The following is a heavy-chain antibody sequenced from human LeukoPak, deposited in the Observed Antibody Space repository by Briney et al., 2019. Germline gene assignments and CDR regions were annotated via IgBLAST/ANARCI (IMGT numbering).Heavy chain of an antibody. V-gene: IGHV4-34*01. J-gene: IGHJ1*01. CDR1: GGSFSGYY. D-gene: IGHD6-13*01. CDR2: INHSGST. CDR3: ARRSSWTNYEYFQH. Sequence: PSETLSLTCAVYGGSFSGYYWSWIRQPPGKGLEWSGEINHSGSTNYNPSLKSRVTISVDTSKNQFSLKLSSVTAADTAVYYCARRSSWTNYEYFQHWGQGTLVTVSS.